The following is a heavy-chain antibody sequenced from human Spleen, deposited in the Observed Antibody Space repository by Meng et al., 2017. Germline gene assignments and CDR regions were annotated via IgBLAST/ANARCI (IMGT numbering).Heavy chain of an antibody. V-gene: IGHV1-69*06. D-gene: IGHD3-9*01. CDR1: GGTFSSYA. J-gene: IGHJ4*02. CDR2: IIPIFGTA. Sequence: SVKVSCKASGGTFSSYAISWLRQAPGQGLEWMGGIIPIFGTANYAQKFQGRVTITADKSTSTAYMELRSLRSDDTAVYFWAGDRGIRVTGELDYWGQGTLVTVSS. CDR3: AGDRGIRVTGELDY.